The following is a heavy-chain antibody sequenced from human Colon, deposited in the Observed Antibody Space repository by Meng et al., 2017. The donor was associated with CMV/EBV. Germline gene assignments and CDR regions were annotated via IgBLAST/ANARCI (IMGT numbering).Heavy chain of an antibody. CDR2: IGDSGGAT. Sequence: GGSLCLSCAASGFNFTEAWMSWVRQAPGKGLESIAHIGDSGGATYYADSVKGLFTISRDNAKNSLYLQMSGLRAGDTSFYYCARVRRAGNWRLFDYWGQGTLVTVSS. CDR1: GFNFTEAW. V-gene: IGHV3-11*04. J-gene: IGHJ4*02. CDR3: ARVRRAGNWRLFDY. D-gene: IGHD3-3*01.